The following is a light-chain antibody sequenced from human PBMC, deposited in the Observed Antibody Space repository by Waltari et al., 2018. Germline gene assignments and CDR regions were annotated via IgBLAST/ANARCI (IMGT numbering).Light chain of an antibody. J-gene: IGKJ1*01. V-gene: IGKV3-20*01. CDR3: QHYVSLPVT. CDR1: QSVGRS. Sequence: EILLTQSPGTLSLSPGQGATLPCRASQSVGRSLAWYQQEPGQPPRLLIFGTSNRATGIPDRFSGGGSGTDFSLTITRLEPEDVAVYYCQHYVSLPVTFGQGTKVEIK. CDR2: GTS.